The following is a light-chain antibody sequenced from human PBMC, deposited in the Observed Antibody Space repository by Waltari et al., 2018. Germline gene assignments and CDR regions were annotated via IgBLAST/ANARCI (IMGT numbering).Light chain of an antibody. CDR1: SPNIGNNY. CDR3: KTWDSSLLAVV. J-gene: IGLJ2*01. V-gene: IGLV1-51*01. Sequence: QSVLTQPPSVSAAPGQRVTISCSGSSPNIGNNYVSWYQHLPGTAPKVLIFDNNKRPSGIPDRFSGSKSGTSASLAITELQTGDEADYYCKTWDSSLLAVVFGGGTKLTVL. CDR2: DNN.